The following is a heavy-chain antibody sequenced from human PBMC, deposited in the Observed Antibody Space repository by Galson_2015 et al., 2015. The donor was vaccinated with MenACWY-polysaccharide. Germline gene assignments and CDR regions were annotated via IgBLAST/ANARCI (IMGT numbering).Heavy chain of an antibody. CDR3: VRRSVAGLDY. V-gene: IGHV7-4-1*02. Sequence: SVKVSCKGSGYAFSSYAINWVRQAPGQGFEWMGWINTNTGNPTYAQAFTGRLVFSLDTSDTTAYLQISGLKAADTAVYYCVRRSVAGLDYWGLGTLVTVSS. J-gene: IGHJ4*02. CDR2: INTNTGNP. CDR1: GYAFSSYA. D-gene: IGHD6-19*01.